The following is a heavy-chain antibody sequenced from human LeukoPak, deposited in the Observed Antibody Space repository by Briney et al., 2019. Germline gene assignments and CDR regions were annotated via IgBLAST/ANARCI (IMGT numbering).Heavy chain of an antibody. D-gene: IGHD3-22*01. CDR3: VTDGYYYDSSGYYYRFDY. CDR1: GGTFSSYA. J-gene: IGHJ4*02. V-gene: IGHV1-69*05. Sequence: SVKVSCKASGGTFSSYAISWVRQAPGQGLEWMGRIIPIFGTANYAQKFQGRVTITTDESTGTAYMELSSLRSEDTAVYYCVTDGYYYDSSGYYYRFDYRGQGTLVTVSS. CDR2: IIPIFGTA.